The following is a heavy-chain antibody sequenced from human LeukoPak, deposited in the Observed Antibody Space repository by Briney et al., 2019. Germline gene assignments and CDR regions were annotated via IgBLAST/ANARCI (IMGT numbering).Heavy chain of an antibody. D-gene: IGHD6-13*01. CDR2: IYTSGST. J-gene: IGHJ6*03. CDR3: ARSGYSSSWYYYYYYYMDV. V-gene: IGHV4-4*07. CDR1: GGSISSYY. Sequence: SETLSLTCTVSGGSISSYYWGWIRQPAGKGLEWIGRIYTSGSTNYNPSLKSRVTMSVDTSKNQFSLKLSSVTAADTTVYYCARSGYSSSWYYYYYYYMDVWGKGTTVTVSS.